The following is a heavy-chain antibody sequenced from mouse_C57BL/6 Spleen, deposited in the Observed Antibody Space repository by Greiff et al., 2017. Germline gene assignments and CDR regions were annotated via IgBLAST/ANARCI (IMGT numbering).Heavy chain of an antibody. Sequence: QVQLQQPGAELVMPGASVKLSCKASGYTFTSYWMHWVKQRPGQGLEWIGEIDPSDSYTNYNQKFKGKSTLTVDKSSSTAYMQLSSLTSAESAVYYCARYYSWYFDVWGTGTTVTVSS. CDR3: ARYYSWYFDV. V-gene: IGHV1-69*01. CDR1: GYTFTSYW. CDR2: IDPSDSYT. J-gene: IGHJ1*03. D-gene: IGHD1-1*01.